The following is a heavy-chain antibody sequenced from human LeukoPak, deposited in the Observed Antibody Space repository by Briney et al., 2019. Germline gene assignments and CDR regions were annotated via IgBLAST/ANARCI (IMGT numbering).Heavy chain of an antibody. CDR1: GGSISSYY. D-gene: IGHD3-22*01. V-gene: IGHV4-59*01. CDR3: ARQGGTTMIVVVIKRYFDY. Sequence: SETLSLTCTVSGGSISSYYWSWIRQPAGKGLEWIGCIYYSGSTNYNPSLKSRVTISVDTSKNQFSLKLSSVTAADTAVYYCARQGGTTMIVVVIKRYFDYWGQGTLVTVSS. J-gene: IGHJ4*02. CDR2: IYYSGST.